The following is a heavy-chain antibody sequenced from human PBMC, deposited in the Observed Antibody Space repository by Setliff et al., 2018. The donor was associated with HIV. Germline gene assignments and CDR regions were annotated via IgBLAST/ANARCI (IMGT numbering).Heavy chain of an antibody. D-gene: IGHD4-17*01. Sequence: KPSETLSLTCAVYGGSFSDYYWSWIRQPPGKGLEWIGEINHSGSTNYNPSLKSRVTISVDTSKNQFSLKLSFVTAADTAVYYCARATVTVDFYYYGLDVWGQGTTVTVSS. CDR3: ARATVTVDFYYYGLDV. CDR1: GGSFSDYY. V-gene: IGHV4-34*01. J-gene: IGHJ6*02. CDR2: INHSGST.